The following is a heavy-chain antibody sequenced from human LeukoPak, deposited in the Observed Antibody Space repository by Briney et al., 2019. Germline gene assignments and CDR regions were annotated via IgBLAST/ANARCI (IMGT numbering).Heavy chain of an antibody. CDR2: ISAYNGNT. Sequence: ASVKVSCKASGYTFTSYGISWVRQAPGQGLEWMGWISAYNGNTNYAQKLQGRVTMTTDTSTSTAYMELRSLRSDDTAVYYCARDRTVVRGVTQEIDYWGQGTLVTVSS. J-gene: IGHJ4*02. V-gene: IGHV1-18*01. CDR3: ARDRTVVRGVTQEIDY. D-gene: IGHD3-10*01. CDR1: GYTFTSYG.